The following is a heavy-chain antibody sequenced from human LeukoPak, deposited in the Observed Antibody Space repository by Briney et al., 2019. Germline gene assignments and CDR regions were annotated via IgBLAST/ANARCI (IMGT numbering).Heavy chain of an antibody. CDR3: ASLEYSSSSLDY. D-gene: IGHD6-6*01. Sequence: SETLSLTCTVSGGSISSYYWSWIRQPPGKGLEWIGYIYYSGSTYYNPSLKSRVTILVDTSKNQFSLNLSSVTAADTAVYYCASLEYSSSSLDYWGQGTLVTVSS. CDR1: GGSISSYY. V-gene: IGHV4-59*06. J-gene: IGHJ4*02. CDR2: IYYSGST.